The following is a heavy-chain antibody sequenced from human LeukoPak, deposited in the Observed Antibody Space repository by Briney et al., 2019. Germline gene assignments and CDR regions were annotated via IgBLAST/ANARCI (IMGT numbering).Heavy chain of an antibody. D-gene: IGHD3-22*01. V-gene: IGHV3-33*06. Sequence: GGSLRLSCAASGFTFSSYGMHWVRQAPGKGLEWVAVIWYDGSNKYYADSVRGRFTISRDNSKNTLYLQMNSLRAEDTAVYYCAKISGDSSGYFYFDYWGQGTLVTVSS. CDR3: AKISGDSSGYFYFDY. CDR1: GFTFSSYG. CDR2: IWYDGSNK. J-gene: IGHJ4*02.